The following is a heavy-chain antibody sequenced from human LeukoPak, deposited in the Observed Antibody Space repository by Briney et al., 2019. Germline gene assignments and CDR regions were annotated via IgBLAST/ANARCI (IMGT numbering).Heavy chain of an antibody. CDR2: ISSSGSTI. V-gene: IGHV3-11*01. D-gene: IGHD3-10*01. Sequence: GGSLRLSCAASGFTFSDYYMSWIRQAPGRGLEWGSYISSSGSTIYYADSVKGRFTISRDNAKNSLYLQMNSLRAEDTAVYYCASMVRGVIFDYWGQGTLVTVSS. CDR3: ASMVRGVIFDY. J-gene: IGHJ4*02. CDR1: GFTFSDYY.